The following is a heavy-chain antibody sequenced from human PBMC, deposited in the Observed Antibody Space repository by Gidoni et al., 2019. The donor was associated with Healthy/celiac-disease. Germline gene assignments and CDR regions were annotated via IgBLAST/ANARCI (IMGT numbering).Heavy chain of an antibody. CDR2: IYPGDSDT. J-gene: IGHJ2*01. Sequence: EVQLVQSGAAVKKPGESLKISCKGSGSSFTSYWIGWVSPMPGKGLEWLGIIYPGDSDTRYSPSFQGQVTISADKSISTAYLQWSSLKASDTAMYYCARSGGQWPPGPGFDLWGRGTLVAVSS. V-gene: IGHV5-51*03. CDR1: GSSFTSYW. CDR3: ARSGGQWPPGPGFDL. D-gene: IGHD6-19*01.